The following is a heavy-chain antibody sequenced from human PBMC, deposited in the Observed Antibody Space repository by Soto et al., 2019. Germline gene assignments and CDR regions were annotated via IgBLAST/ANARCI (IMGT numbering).Heavy chain of an antibody. CDR3: AKDWKMATMILDY. CDR1: GFTISSYG. V-gene: IGHV3-30*18. Sequence: PGGSLRLSCAASGFTISSYGMHWVRQAPGKGLEWVAVISYDGSNKYYADSVKGRFTISRDNSKNTLYLQMNSLRAEDTAVYYCAKDWKMATMILDYWGQGTLVNVSS. CDR2: ISYDGSNK. D-gene: IGHD3-22*01. J-gene: IGHJ4*02.